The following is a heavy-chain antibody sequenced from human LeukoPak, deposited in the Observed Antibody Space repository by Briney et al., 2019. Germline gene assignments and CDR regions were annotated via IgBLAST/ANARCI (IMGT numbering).Heavy chain of an antibody. Sequence: PSETLSLTCTVSGGSISSYYWSWIRQPPGKGLEWIEYIYYSGSTNYNPSLKSRVTISVDTSKNQFSLKLSSVTAADTAVYYCARGSGYDFDYWGQGTLVTVSS. CDR3: ARGSGYDFDY. V-gene: IGHV4-59*01. CDR2: IYYSGST. J-gene: IGHJ4*02. D-gene: IGHD5-12*01. CDR1: GGSISSYY.